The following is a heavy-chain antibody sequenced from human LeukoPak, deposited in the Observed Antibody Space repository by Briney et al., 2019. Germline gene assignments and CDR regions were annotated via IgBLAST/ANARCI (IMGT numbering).Heavy chain of an antibody. Sequence: GRSLRLSCAASGFTFSSYAMHWVRQAPGKGLEWVAVISYDGSNKYYADSVKGRFTISRDNSKNTLYLQMNSLRAEDTAVYYCAELLRFGYPFDYWGQGTLVTVSS. J-gene: IGHJ4*02. D-gene: IGHD3-10*01. CDR1: GFTFSSYA. CDR2: ISYDGSNK. V-gene: IGHV3-30*04. CDR3: AELLRFGYPFDY.